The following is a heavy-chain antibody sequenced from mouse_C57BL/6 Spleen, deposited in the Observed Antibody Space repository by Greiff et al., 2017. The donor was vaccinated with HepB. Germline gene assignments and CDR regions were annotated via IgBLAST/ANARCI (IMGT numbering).Heavy chain of an antibody. CDR1: GYTFTSYW. D-gene: IGHD2-2*01. J-gene: IGHJ2*01. Sequence: QVQLKQPGAELVKPGASVKMSCKASGYTFTSYWITWVKQRPGQGLEWIGDIYPGSGSTNYNEKFKSKATLTVDTSSSTAYMQLSSLTSEDSSVYYCAREGMVAFDYWGQGTTLTVSS. CDR2: IYPGSGST. V-gene: IGHV1-55*01. CDR3: AREGMVAFDY.